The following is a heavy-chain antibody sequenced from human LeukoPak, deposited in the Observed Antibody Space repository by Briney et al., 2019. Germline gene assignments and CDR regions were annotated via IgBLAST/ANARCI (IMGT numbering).Heavy chain of an antibody. V-gene: IGHV4-34*01. D-gene: IGHD3-9*01. Sequence: PSETLSLTCAVYGGSFSGYYWSWIRQPPVKGLEWIGEINHSGSTNYNPSLKSRVTISVDTSKNQFSLKLSSVTAADTAVYYCARDDILTGAMYYYGMDVWGQGTTVTVSS. J-gene: IGHJ6*02. CDR1: GGSFSGYY. CDR2: INHSGST. CDR3: ARDDILTGAMYYYGMDV.